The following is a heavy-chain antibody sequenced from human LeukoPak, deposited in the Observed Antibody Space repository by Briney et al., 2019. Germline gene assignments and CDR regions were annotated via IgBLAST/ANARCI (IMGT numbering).Heavy chain of an antibody. CDR2: IYHSGST. D-gene: IGHD3-10*01. V-gene: IGHV4-38-2*01. CDR3: ARGILWFGDKGFDY. J-gene: IGHJ4*02. Sequence: AETLSLTCAVSGYSISSGYYWGWIRQPPGKGLGWIGRIYHSGSTYYNPSVKRRVTISVDTSNSQFTLKLSSVTAADTAVYYCARGILWFGDKGFDYWGQGTLVTVSS. CDR1: GYSISSGYY.